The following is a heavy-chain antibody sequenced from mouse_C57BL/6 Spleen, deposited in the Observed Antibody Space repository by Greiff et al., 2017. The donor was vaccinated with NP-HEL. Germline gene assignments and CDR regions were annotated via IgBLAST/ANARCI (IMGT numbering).Heavy chain of an antibody. CDR2: IDPETGGT. D-gene: IGHD3-1*01. CDR3: APWGYVRHYYAMDY. V-gene: IGHV1-15*01. Sequence: VQLQQSGAELVRPGASVTLSCKASGYTFTDYEMHWVKQTPVHGLEWIGAIDPETGGTAYNQKFKGKAILTADKSSSTAYMELRSLTSEDSAVYYCAPWGYVRHYYAMDYWGQGTSVTVSS. J-gene: IGHJ4*01. CDR1: GYTFTDYE.